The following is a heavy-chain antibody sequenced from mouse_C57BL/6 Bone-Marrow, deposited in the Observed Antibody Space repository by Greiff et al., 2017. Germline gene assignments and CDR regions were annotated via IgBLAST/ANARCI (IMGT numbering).Heavy chain of an antibody. CDR3: ARVNIVELLLNLWYFDV. J-gene: IGHJ1*03. D-gene: IGHD1-1*01. CDR2: IYPRSGNT. CDR1: GYTFTSYG. V-gene: IGHV1-81*01. Sequence: QVQLQQSGAELARPGASVKLSCKASGYTFTSYGISWVKQRTGQGLEWIGEIYPRSGNTYYNQKFKGKATLTADKSSSTAYMELRSLTSEDSAVYFCARVNIVELLLNLWYFDVWGTGTTVTVSS.